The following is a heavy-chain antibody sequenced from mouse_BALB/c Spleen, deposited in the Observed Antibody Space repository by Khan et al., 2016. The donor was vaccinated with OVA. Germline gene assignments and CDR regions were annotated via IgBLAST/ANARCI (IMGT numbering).Heavy chain of an antibody. Sequence: QIQLVQSGPELKKPGETVKISCKASGYTFTNYVMNWVKQSPGKGLKWMGWINTYTGETTYADDFKGRFAFSLETSASTAYLQINSLKKEDTATYFCTRFHGGYWGQGTTLTVSS. CDR3: TRFHGGY. J-gene: IGHJ2*01. V-gene: IGHV9-3-1*01. CDR2: INTYTGET. CDR1: GYTFTNYV.